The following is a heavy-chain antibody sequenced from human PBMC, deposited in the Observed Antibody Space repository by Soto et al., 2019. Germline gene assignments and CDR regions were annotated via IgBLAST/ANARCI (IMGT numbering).Heavy chain of an antibody. V-gene: IGHV4-30-2*01. D-gene: IGHD5-12*01. CDR3: AAGGGLPRYY. Sequence: QLQLQESGSGLVKPSQTLSLTCVVSGGSISSGGYSWSWIQQPPGKGLEWIGYYYHSGSTYYNPSLTSRVTISVDRFKNQFSLMPGSATAADPAVYYCAAGGGLPRYYWGQGPLVTVSS. CDR2: YYHSGST. CDR1: GGSISSGGYS. J-gene: IGHJ4*02.